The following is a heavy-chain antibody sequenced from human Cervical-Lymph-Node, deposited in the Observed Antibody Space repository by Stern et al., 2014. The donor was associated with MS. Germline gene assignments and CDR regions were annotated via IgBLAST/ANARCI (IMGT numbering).Heavy chain of an antibody. CDR3: ARQNRVRGVTELDF. D-gene: IGHD3-10*01. CDR1: GYTFSIYY. J-gene: IGHJ4*02. CDR2: INPATGGT. Sequence: VQLVESGTEVKKSGASVRVSCKASGYTFSIYYMHWVRQAPGQGLEWLGIINPATGGTTYAQKFQDRVTMTNDTSTSTLYLEMSSLISEDTAVYYCARQNRVRGVTELDFWGQGTLVTVSS. V-gene: IGHV1-46*01.